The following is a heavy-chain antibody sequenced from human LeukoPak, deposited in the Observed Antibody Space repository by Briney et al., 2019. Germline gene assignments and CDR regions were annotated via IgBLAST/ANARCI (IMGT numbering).Heavy chain of an antibody. CDR3: ARGSYRIQLWFFDY. Sequence: SETLSLTCTVSGGSISSSSYYWGWIRQPPGKGREWIGSIYYSGSTYYNPSLKSRVTISVDTSKNQFSLKLSSVTAADTAVYYCARGSYRIQLWFFDYWGQGTLVTVSS. V-gene: IGHV4-39*01. CDR1: GGSISSSSYY. J-gene: IGHJ4*02. CDR2: IYYSGST. D-gene: IGHD5-18*01.